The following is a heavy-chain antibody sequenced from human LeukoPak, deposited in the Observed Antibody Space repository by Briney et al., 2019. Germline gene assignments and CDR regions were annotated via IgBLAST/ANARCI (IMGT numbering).Heavy chain of an antibody. Sequence: ASVKVSCKASGGTFSNYAISWVRQAPGQGLEWMGRIIPILGIANYAQKFQGRVTITADKSTSTAYMELSSLRSEDTAVYYCARSALRGSYYWGFDYWGQGTLVTVSS. D-gene: IGHD1-26*01. CDR2: IIPILGIA. V-gene: IGHV1-69*04. J-gene: IGHJ4*02. CDR3: ARSALRGSYYWGFDY. CDR1: GGTFSNYA.